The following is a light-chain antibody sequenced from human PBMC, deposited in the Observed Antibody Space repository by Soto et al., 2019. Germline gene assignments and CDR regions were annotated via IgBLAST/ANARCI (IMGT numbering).Light chain of an antibody. J-gene: IGLJ1*01. Sequence: QSVLTQPASVSGSPGQSITISCTGTSSDVGAYNYVSWYQQQSGKAPKLIISDVSKRPSGVPDRFSGSKFGNTASLTISGLQAEDGADYYCCSYAGAFTYVXGSGTNVTVL. CDR1: SSDVGAYNY. CDR2: DVS. CDR3: CSYAGAFTYV. V-gene: IGLV2-11*01.